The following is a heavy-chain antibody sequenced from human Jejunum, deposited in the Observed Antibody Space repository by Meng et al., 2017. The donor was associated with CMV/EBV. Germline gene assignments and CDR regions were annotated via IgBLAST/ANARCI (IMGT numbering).Heavy chain of an antibody. Sequence: KVSCKTSGYDFSDYGISWVRQATGQGLEWIGWVSSYTDNTKYAPKFQGRVTMTADASTTTAHLELRSPRSDDTAVYFCARKQWEPDYWGQGTLVTVSS. V-gene: IGHV1-18*01. D-gene: IGHD1-26*01. CDR2: VSSYTDNT. CDR3: ARKQWEPDY. J-gene: IGHJ4*02. CDR1: GYDFSDYG.